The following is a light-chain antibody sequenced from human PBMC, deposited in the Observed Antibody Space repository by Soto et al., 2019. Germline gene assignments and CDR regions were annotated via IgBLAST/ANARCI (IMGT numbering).Light chain of an antibody. Sequence: LSPGERGTQSCRASQSVNSKVAWYQQKPGQAPRLLIYGASTRATGIPARFSGSGSGTEFTLTISRLEPEDFAVYYCQQYGSSPRFGQGTRLEI. V-gene: IGKV3-20*01. J-gene: IGKJ5*01. CDR1: QSVNSK. CDR2: GAS. CDR3: QQYGSSPR.